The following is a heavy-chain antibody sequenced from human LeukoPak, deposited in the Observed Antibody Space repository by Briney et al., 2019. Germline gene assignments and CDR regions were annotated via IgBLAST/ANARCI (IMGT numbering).Heavy chain of an antibody. CDR1: GFTFSSYW. V-gene: IGHV3-74*01. CDR3: VSIPGD. CDR2: INSDGSST. Sequence: GGSLRLSCAASGFTFSSYWMHWVRQAPGKGLVWVSRINSDGSSTSYADSVKGRFTISRDNAKNTLYLQMNTLRAEDIAVYYCVSIPGDWGQGILVTVSS. J-gene: IGHJ4*02. D-gene: IGHD7-27*01.